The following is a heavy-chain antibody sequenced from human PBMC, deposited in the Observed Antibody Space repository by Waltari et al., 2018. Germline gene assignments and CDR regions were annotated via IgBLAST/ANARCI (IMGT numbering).Heavy chain of an antibody. D-gene: IGHD6-6*01. CDR3: ARAEYSSSSASYYFDY. J-gene: IGHJ4*02. Sequence: QLQLQESGPGLVKPSETLSLTCTVSGGSISSSSYYWGWIRQPPGKGLEWIGSIYYSGSTYYNPSLKSRVTISVDTSKNQFSLKLSSVTAADTAVYYCARAEYSSSSASYYFDYWGQGTLVTVSS. V-gene: IGHV4-39*07. CDR2: IYYSGST. CDR1: GGSISSSSYY.